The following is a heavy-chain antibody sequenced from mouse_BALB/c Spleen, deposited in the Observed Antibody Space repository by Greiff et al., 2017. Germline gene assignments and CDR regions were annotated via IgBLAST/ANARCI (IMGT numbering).Heavy chain of an antibody. V-gene: IGHV3-8*02. J-gene: IGHJ3*01. Sequence: EVKLMESGPSLVKPSQTLSLTCSVTGDSITSGYWNWIRKFPGNKLEYMGYISYSGSTYYNPSLKSRISITRDTSKNQYYLQLNSVTTEDTATYYCARNYYDYQAWFAYWGQGTLVTVSA. CDR3: ARNYYDYQAWFAY. CDR1: GDSITSGY. D-gene: IGHD2-4*01. CDR2: ISYSGST.